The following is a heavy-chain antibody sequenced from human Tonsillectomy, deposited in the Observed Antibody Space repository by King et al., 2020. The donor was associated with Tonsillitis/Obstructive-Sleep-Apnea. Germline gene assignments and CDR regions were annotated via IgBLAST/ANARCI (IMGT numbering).Heavy chain of an antibody. CDR1: GYTFSTYH. Sequence: QLVQSGAEVKKPGASVKVSCRASGYTFSTYHMHWVRQAPGQGLEWMGTINPSGGSTTYAQKFQGRFTMTRDTCTSTVYMELSSLRSEDTAIYYCARDLLPQLPEYSNSPYDFWGQGTLVTVSS. CDR3: ARDLLPQLPEYSNSPYDF. V-gene: IGHV1-46*01. D-gene: IGHD4-11*01. J-gene: IGHJ4*02. CDR2: INPSGGST.